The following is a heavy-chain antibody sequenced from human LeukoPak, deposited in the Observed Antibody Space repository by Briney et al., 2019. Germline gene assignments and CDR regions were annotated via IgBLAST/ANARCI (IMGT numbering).Heavy chain of an antibody. CDR2: INPNSGGT. CDR3: ARGYSGSYLIDY. J-gene: IGHJ4*02. V-gene: IGHV1-2*02. Sequence: ASVKVSCKASGYTFTGYYMHWVRQAPGQGLERMGWINPNSGGTNYAQKFQGRVTMTRDTSISTAYMELSRLRSDDTAVYYCARGYSGSYLIDYWGQGTLVTVSS. D-gene: IGHD1-26*01. CDR1: GYTFTGYY.